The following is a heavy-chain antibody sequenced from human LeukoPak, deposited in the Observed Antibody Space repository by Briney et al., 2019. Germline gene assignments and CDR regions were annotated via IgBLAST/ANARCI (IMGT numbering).Heavy chain of an antibody. CDR3: ARDDSKSPMAYYDSSGYPAY. Sequence: GGPLRLSCAASGFTFSSYSMNWVRQAPGRGLEWVSSISSSSSYIYYADSVKGRFTISRDNAKNSLYLQMNSLRAEDTAVYYCARDDSKSPMAYYDSSGYPAYWGQGTLVTVSS. J-gene: IGHJ4*02. CDR2: ISSSSSYI. CDR1: GFTFSSYS. D-gene: IGHD3-22*01. V-gene: IGHV3-21*01.